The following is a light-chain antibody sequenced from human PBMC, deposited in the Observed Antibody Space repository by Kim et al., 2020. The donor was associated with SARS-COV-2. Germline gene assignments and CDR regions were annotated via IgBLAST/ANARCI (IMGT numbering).Light chain of an antibody. CDR3: QVWDSSSDHRVV. CDR2: YDS. V-gene: IGLV3-21*04. CDR1: SIGSKS. Sequence: GKTASITCGGNSIGSKSVPWYQQGSGQAPVLVISYDSDRPSGIPERFSGSNSGNTATLTISRVEAGDEAGYYCQVWDSSSDHRVVFGGGTQLTVL. J-gene: IGLJ2*01.